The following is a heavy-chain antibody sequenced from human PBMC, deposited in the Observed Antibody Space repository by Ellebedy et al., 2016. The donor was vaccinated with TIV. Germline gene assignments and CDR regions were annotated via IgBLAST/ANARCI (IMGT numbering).Heavy chain of an antibody. D-gene: IGHD7-27*01. V-gene: IGHV3-74*01. CDR2: ITPDGSGT. Sequence: GESLKISCTASGFTFSSYVMQWVRQAPGKGLVWVSLITPDGSGTAYADSVKGRFTISRDNAKNTLYLQLNSLTAEDTAVYYCVRSTGVLSFWGRGTLVTVSS. J-gene: IGHJ4*02. CDR1: GFTFSSYV. CDR3: VRSTGVLSF.